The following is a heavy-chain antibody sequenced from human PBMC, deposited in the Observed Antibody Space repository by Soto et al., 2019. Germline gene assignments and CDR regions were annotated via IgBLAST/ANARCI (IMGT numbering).Heavy chain of an antibody. CDR1: GGIFRSYA. CDR3: AKCSFTGSPTNWFDP. CDR2: IVPIFATT. Sequence: SVKVSCKVSGGIFRSYAFTWVRQAPGQGPEWMGGIVPIFATTTYAQKFQGRVTLTADESTSTVYMELSSLKSEDTAVYYCAKCSFTGSPTNWFDPWGQGTLVTVSS. D-gene: IGHD1-26*01. V-gene: IGHV1-69*13. J-gene: IGHJ5*02.